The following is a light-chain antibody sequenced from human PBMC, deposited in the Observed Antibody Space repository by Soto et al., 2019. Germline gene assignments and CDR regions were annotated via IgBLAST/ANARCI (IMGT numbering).Light chain of an antibody. Sequence: EFVLTQSPGTLSLSPGERATLSCRASQSVSSTFLAWYQQKPGQPRRRLIYGATTRGTGIPDRFSGSGSGTDFTITISRLEPADFAVYYCQQYGSSPPLTFGGGTKVEIK. CDR3: QQYGSSPPLT. J-gene: IGKJ4*01. V-gene: IGKV3-20*01. CDR1: QSVSSTF. CDR2: GAT.